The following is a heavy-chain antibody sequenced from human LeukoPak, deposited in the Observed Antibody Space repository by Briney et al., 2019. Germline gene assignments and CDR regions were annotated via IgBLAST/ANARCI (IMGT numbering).Heavy chain of an antibody. CDR2: IYYSGST. CDR1: GGSLSSYY. CDR3: AKVRDDYGGNSGPDYFDY. Sequence: SETLSLTCTVSGGSLSSYYWSWIRQSPGKGLEWIGYIYYSGSTNYNPSLKSRVTISVDTSKNQFSLKLSSVTAADTAVYYCAKVRDDYGGNSGPDYFDYWGQGTLVTVSS. D-gene: IGHD4-23*01. J-gene: IGHJ4*02. V-gene: IGHV4-59*01.